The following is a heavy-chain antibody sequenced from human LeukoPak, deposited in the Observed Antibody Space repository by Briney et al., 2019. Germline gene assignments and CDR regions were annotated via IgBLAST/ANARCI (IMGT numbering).Heavy chain of an antibody. D-gene: IGHD5-18*01. CDR1: GFTFSSYA. CDR2: VSGGGGST. J-gene: IGHJ4*02. CDR3: AKGSGQIQLWSNFDS. V-gene: IGHV3-23*01. Sequence: GGSLRLSCAASGFTFSSYAMSWVRQAPGKGLEWVSGVSGGGGSTYYAASAKGRFTISRDNSKNTLYLQMNSLRAEDTAVYYCAKGSGQIQLWSNFDSWGQGTLVTVSS.